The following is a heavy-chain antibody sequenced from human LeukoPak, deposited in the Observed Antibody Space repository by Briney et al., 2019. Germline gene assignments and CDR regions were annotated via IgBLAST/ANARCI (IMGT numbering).Heavy chain of an antibody. Sequence: ASVKVSCKASGYTFTDYYIHWVRQAPGQGLEWMGWINPDSGGTNYAQKFQGRVTMTRDTSISTAYMELSRLRSDDSAAYYCARVPRGVAVVPVFDYWGQGTLVTVSS. CDR1: GYTFTDYY. J-gene: IGHJ4*02. CDR3: ARVPRGVAVVPVFDY. D-gene: IGHD2-2*01. V-gene: IGHV1-2*02. CDR2: INPDSGGT.